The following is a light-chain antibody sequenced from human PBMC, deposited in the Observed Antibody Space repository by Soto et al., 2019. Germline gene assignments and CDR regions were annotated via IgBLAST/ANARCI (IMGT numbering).Light chain of an antibody. CDR2: GAS. J-gene: IGKJ5*01. Sequence: ETVLTQSPDTLSLSPGEGATLSCRASQSVRSRFLAWYQQKPGQAPRLLIYGASSRATGIPDRFSGSGSGTDFTLTISRLEPEDFAVYYCQQYGDLPSTFGQGTRLEIK. CDR3: QQYGDLPST. V-gene: IGKV3-20*01. CDR1: QSVRSRF.